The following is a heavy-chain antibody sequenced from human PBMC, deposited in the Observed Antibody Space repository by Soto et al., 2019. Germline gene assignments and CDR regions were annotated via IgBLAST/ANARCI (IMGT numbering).Heavy chain of an antibody. J-gene: IGHJ6*02. CDR2: IWYDGSNK. CDR1: GFTFSSYD. V-gene: IGHV3-33*01. Sequence: GGSLRLSCAASGFTFSSYDMHWVRQAPGKGLEWVAVIWYDGSNKYYADSVKGRFTISRDNSKNTLYLQMNSLRAEDTAVYYCARDGGARGYYDSSGLLDYYYGMDVWGQGTTVTVSS. D-gene: IGHD3-22*01. CDR3: ARDGGARGYYDSSGLLDYYYGMDV.